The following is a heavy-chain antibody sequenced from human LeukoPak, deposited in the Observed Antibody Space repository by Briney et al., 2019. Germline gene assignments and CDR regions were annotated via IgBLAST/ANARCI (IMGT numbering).Heavy chain of an antibody. D-gene: IGHD3-9*01. CDR3: TRESHVLRYFDWLTLFDY. CDR2: IRSKAYGGTT. Sequence: GGSLRLSCAASGFTFSSYSMNWVRQAPGKGLEWVGFIRSKAYGGTTEYAASVKGRFTISRDDSKSIAYLQMNSLKTEDTAVYYCTRESHVLRYFDWLTLFDYWGQGTLVTVSS. CDR1: GFTFSSYS. V-gene: IGHV3-49*04. J-gene: IGHJ4*02.